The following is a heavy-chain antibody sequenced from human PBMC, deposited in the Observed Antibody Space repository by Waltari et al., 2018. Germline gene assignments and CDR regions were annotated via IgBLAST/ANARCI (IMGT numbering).Heavy chain of an antibody. Sequence: QVQLQQGGAGLLKPAETLSLTCAVQGGSLIGYYGGWIRQSSGKGLAWIGEIDHSGNTHHNPSLKRRVTISQDTSRIHFFLKLNSVTAAATAVYYCARQPCIIVTPYYYYMDVWGKGTTVTVSS. D-gene: IGHD3-22*01. J-gene: IGHJ6*03. V-gene: IGHV4-34*01. CDR2: IDHSGNT. CDR3: ARQPCIIVTPYYYYMDV. CDR1: GGSLIGYY.